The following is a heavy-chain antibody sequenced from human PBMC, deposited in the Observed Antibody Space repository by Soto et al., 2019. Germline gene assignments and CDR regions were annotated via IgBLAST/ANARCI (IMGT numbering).Heavy chain of an antibody. Sequence: SETLSLTCTVSGGSISSSSYYWGWIRKPPGKGLEWIGSIYYSGSTYYNPSLKSRVTISVDTSKNQFSLKLSSVTAADTAVYYCANLKAAARRNYYYYGMDVWGQGTTVTVSS. D-gene: IGHD6-13*01. CDR2: IYYSGST. V-gene: IGHV4-39*01. CDR3: ANLKAAARRNYYYYGMDV. J-gene: IGHJ6*02. CDR1: GGSISSSSYY.